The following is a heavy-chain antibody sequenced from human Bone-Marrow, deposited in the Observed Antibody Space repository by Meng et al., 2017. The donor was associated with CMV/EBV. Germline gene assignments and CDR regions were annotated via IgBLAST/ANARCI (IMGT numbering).Heavy chain of an antibody. D-gene: IGHD3-10*02. V-gene: IGHV4-39*07. CDR1: GGSFSSYY. Sequence: SETLSLTCAVYGGSFSSYYWGWIRQPPGKGLEWIGSIYYSGSTYYNPSLKSRLTISVDTSKNQFSLKLSSVTAADTAVYYCARVVFGEVVPYDYWGQGTLVTVSS. CDR3: ARVVFGEVVPYDY. J-gene: IGHJ4*02. CDR2: IYYSGST.